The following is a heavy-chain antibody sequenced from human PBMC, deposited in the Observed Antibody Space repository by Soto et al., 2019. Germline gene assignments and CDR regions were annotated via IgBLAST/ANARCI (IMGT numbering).Heavy chain of an antibody. D-gene: IGHD5-18*01. CDR2: IIPIFGTA. V-gene: IGHV1-69*06. CDR3: ARVSSFAVDTAMGPFDY. Sequence: SVKVSCKASGCTFSSYATSWVRQAPGQGLEWMGGIIPIFGTANYAQKFQGRVTITADKSTSTAYMELSSLRSEDTAVYYCARVSSFAVDTAMGPFDYWGQGTLVTVSS. J-gene: IGHJ4*02. CDR1: GCTFSSYA.